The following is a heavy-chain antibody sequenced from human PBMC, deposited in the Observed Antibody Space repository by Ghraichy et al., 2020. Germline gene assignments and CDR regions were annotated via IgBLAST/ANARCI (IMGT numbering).Heavy chain of an antibody. CDR3: ARGGLRPGYCSGGSCHELYYYYGMDV. V-gene: IGHV3-30-3*01. Sequence: GESLNISCAASGFTFSSYAMHWVRQAPGKGLEWVAVISYDGSNKYYADSVKGRFTISRDNSKNTLYLQMNSLRAEDTAVYYCARGGLRPGYCSGGSCHELYYYYGMDVWGQGTTVTVSS. CDR1: GFTFSSYA. D-gene: IGHD2-15*01. J-gene: IGHJ6*02. CDR2: ISYDGSNK.